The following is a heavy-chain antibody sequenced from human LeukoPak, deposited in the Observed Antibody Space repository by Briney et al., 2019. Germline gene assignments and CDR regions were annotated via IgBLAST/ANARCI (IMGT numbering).Heavy chain of an antibody. CDR2: INPSNDFT. D-gene: IGHD3-10*01. J-gene: IGHJ4*02. Sequence: GASVKVSCKASGYSFTSYHMQWVRQAPGQGLEWLGIINPSNDFTNYAQNFQGRVTITRDTSTSTVYMEMSSLRSEDTAVYYCGRDIGDTIIGYWGQGTLVTVSS. V-gene: IGHV1-46*01. CDR3: GRDIGDTIIGY. CDR1: GYSFTSYH.